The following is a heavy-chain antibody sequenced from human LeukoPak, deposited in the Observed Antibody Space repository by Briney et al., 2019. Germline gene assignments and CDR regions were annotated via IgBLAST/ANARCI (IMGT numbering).Heavy chain of an antibody. CDR3: ARAVGATGDY. CDR2: IYYSGST. D-gene: IGHD1-26*01. Sequence: PSETLSLTCTVSGGSISSYYWSWIRQPPGKGLEWIGYIYYSGSTNYNPSLKSRVTISVDTSKNQFSLKVSSVTAADTALYYCARAVGATGDYWGQGTLVTVSS. CDR1: GGSISSYY. J-gene: IGHJ4*02. V-gene: IGHV4-59*12.